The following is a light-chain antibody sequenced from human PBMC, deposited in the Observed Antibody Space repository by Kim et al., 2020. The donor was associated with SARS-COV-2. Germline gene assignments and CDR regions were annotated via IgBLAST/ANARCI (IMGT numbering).Light chain of an antibody. Sequence: QPASISCRSRQSLVYGYGNTYLNWFHQRPGQSPRRLIYKVSNRDSGVPDRFSGSGSGTDFTLQISRVEAEDVGVYYCMQGTHWPFTFGPGTKVDIK. CDR1: QSLVYGYGNTY. J-gene: IGKJ3*01. CDR2: KVS. CDR3: MQGTHWPFT. V-gene: IGKV2-30*01.